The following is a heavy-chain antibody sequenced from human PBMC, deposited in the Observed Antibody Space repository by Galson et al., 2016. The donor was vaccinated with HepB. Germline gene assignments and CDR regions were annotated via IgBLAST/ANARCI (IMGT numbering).Heavy chain of an antibody. CDR2: DSMDGRRK. J-gene: IGHJ4*02. Sequence: SLRLSCAASGFTFSDYYMTWVRQAPGKGLEWVAADSMDGRRKFYADSVKGRFTISRDNSNSMLFLQMSSLRADDTAVYYCARRHEYCPPVGCSVDYWGQGTLVSVSS. CDR1: GFTFSDYY. D-gene: IGHD2/OR15-2a*01. V-gene: IGHV3-30*03. CDR3: ARRHEYCPPVGCSVDY.